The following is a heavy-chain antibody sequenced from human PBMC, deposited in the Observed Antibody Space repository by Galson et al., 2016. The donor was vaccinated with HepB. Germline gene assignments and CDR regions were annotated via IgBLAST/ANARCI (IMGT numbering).Heavy chain of an antibody. V-gene: IGHV4-59*01. Sequence: SETLSLTCTVSGGSITSYYWSWIRQPPGKGLEWIGYIYYSGSTNYNPSLKSRVTMAVDTSKNQFSLNLTSVTAADTAVYYCARSAYDPTYFDSWGQGALVTVSS. J-gene: IGHJ4*02. CDR3: ARSAYDPTYFDS. CDR1: GGSITSYY. D-gene: IGHD5-12*01. CDR2: IYYSGST.